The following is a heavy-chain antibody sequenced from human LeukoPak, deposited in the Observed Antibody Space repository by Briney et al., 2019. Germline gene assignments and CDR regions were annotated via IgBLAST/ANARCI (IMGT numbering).Heavy chain of an antibody. J-gene: IGHJ4*02. CDR1: GFTFSDYW. Sequence: GGSLRLSCAASGFTFSDYWMHWVREAPGKGLVWVSRINSDGSHTDYADSVTGRFTMSRDNAKNTLYLQMNSLRAEDTAVYYCVRDVWGDRDGFFDNWGQGTLVTVSS. CDR2: INSDGSHT. CDR3: VRDVWGDRDGFFDN. D-gene: IGHD2-21*01. V-gene: IGHV3-74*01.